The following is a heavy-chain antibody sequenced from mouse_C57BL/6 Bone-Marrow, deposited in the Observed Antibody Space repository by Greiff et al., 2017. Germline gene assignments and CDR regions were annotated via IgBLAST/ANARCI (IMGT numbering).Heavy chain of an antibody. CDR3: ARRRGLRRAMDY. CDR1: GFTFSDYG. V-gene: IGHV5-17*01. J-gene: IGHJ4*01. CDR2: ISSGSSTI. Sequence: EVQVVASGGGLVKPGGSLKLSCAASGFTFSDYGMHWVRQAPEKGLEWVAYISSGSSTIYYADTVKGRFTISRDNAKNTLFLQMTSLRSEDTAMYYCARRRGLRRAMDYWGQGTSVTVSS. D-gene: IGHD2-4*01.